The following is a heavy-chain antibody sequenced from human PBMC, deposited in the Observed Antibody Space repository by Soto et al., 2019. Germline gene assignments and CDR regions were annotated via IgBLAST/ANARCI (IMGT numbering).Heavy chain of an antibody. V-gene: IGHV4-31*02. CDR3: ARSVFP. CDR1: GGSISNGGCY. J-gene: IGHJ5*02. CDR2: FYYSGST. Sequence: PFETLCLPKTVAGGSISNGGCYWNWIRQHPGKGLEWIGYFYYSGSTYYNPSLKSRVTISVNTSKNQFSLKLSSVTAADTAVYYCARSVFPWGQGTLVTVSS.